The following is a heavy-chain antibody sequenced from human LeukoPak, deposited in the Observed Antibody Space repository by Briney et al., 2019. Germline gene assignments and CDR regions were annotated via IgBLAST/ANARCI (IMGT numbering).Heavy chain of an antibody. CDR3: ARVGTDYYDSSGYKFGYYYYMDV. D-gene: IGHD3-22*01. CDR1: GYSISSGYH. Sequence: PSQTLSLTCTVSGYSISSGYHWGWIRQPPGKGLEWIGSIYHSGSTYYNPSLKSRVTISVDTSKNQFSLKLRSVTAADTAVYYCARVGTDYYDSSGYKFGYYYYMDVWGKGTTVTVSS. V-gene: IGHV4-38-2*02. J-gene: IGHJ6*03. CDR2: IYHSGST.